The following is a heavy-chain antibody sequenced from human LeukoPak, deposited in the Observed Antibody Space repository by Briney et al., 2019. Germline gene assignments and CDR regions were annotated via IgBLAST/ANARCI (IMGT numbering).Heavy chain of an antibody. J-gene: IGHJ4*02. Sequence: GGSLRLSCAASGFTFSNYWIHWVRQAPGKGLEWVAVISYDGSNKYYADSVKGRFTISRDNSKNTLYLQMNSLRAEDTAVYYCARSDLYYDILTGTDYWGQGTLVTVSS. D-gene: IGHD3-9*01. CDR1: GFTFSNYW. CDR3: ARSDLYYDILTGTDY. CDR2: ISYDGSNK. V-gene: IGHV3-30-3*01.